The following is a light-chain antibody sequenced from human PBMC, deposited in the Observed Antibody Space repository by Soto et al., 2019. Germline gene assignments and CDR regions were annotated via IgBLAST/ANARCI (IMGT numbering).Light chain of an antibody. CDR2: EGF. CDR3: SPYAGSTTYV. J-gene: IGLJ1*01. Sequence: QSVLTQPASVSGSPGQSITLSCTGTSNDVGTYNLVSWYQQHPGKAPKLIIFEGFKRPSGVSNRFSGSKSGNTASLTISGLQAEDEADYYCSPYAGSTTYVFGTGTKVTV. V-gene: IGLV2-23*01. CDR1: SNDVGTYNL.